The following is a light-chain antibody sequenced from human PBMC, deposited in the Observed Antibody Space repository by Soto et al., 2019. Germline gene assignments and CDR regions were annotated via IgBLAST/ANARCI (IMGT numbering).Light chain of an antibody. CDR3: QQYGSSPWT. CDR1: QIVSNNY. CDR2: GAS. Sequence: EIVLTQSPGTLSLSPGEIATLSCRASQIVSNNYLAWYQHKPGRPPRLLIYGASSRATDIPDRFSGGGSGTDFTLTIIRLEPEDFAVYYCQQYGSSPWTFGQGTKVDIK. V-gene: IGKV3-20*01. J-gene: IGKJ1*01.